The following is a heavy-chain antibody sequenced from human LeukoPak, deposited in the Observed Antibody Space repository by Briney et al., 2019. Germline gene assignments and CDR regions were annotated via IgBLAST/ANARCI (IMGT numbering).Heavy chain of an antibody. D-gene: IGHD5-18*01. Sequence: SETLSLTCNVSGVSIRSGSYYWSWIRQPAGKGLEWIGRIYTSGTTNYNPSLKSRVTISVDTSKNQFSLKLTSVTAADTAVYYCARTTEGGYTYGYFYYYYMDVWGKGTTVTISS. J-gene: IGHJ6*03. V-gene: IGHV4-61*02. CDR1: GVSIRSGSYY. CDR2: IYTSGTT. CDR3: ARTTEGGYTYGYFYYYYMDV.